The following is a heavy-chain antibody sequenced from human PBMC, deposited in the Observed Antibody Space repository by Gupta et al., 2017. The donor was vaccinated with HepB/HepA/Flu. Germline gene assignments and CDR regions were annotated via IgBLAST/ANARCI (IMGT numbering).Heavy chain of an antibody. CDR2: ISASSGTT. V-gene: IGHV3-23*01. CDR1: GFTFSNYA. D-gene: IGHD1-1*01. J-gene: IGHJ5*02. CDR3: AKTPQNRRRQGSWFDP. Sequence: EVQLLESGGGLVQPGGSLRLSCEDSGFTFSNYAMTWVRQAPGKGLEWVSGISASSGTTSYADSVKGRFTISRDNSKNTRYLQMNSLTVDETAVYYCAKTPQNRRRQGSWFDPWGQGTLVTVSS.